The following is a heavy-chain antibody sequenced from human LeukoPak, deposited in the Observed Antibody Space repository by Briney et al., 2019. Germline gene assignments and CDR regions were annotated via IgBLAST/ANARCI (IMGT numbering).Heavy chain of an antibody. V-gene: IGHV4-59*08. CDR1: GGSITSYS. Sequence: SESLSLSCAVSGGSITSYSWSWMRQPPGKGLEWIGYIHYSGSTTYNPSPKSRVTMPLATSRTQSSFKLTSVTAADTAVYYCPSTEWNYARWGQGTLVTVSS. CDR2: IHYSGST. D-gene: IGHD1-7*01. CDR3: PSTEWNYAR. J-gene: IGHJ4*02.